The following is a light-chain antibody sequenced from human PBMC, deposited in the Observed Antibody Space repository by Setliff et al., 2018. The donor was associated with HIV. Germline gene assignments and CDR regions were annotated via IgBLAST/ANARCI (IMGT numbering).Light chain of an antibody. CDR2: EVS. CDR1: SSDVGGYNY. J-gene: IGLJ1*01. CDR3: SSYAGGNNLYV. V-gene: IGLV2-8*01. Sequence: QSALTQSPSASGSPGQSVTISCTGTSSDVGGYNYVSWYQQHPGKAPKLMIYEVSKRPSGVPDRFSGSKSGNTASLTVSWLQAEDEADYYCSSYAGGNNLYVFGTGTKVTVL.